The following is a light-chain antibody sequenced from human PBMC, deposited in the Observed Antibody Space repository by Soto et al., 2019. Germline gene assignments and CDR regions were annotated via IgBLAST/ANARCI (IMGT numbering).Light chain of an antibody. CDR1: QGIRNT. Sequence: QMPQCPSSLSASVGDRVTITCRASQGIRNTLAWYQQKPGEAPKLLIFAASNLQSGVPSRFSGSGSVTDFTLAITGLQPEDFATYYCLQYYNFSWTFGKWSKV. J-gene: IGKJ1*01. V-gene: IGKV1-6*01. CDR3: LQYYNFSWT. CDR2: AAS.